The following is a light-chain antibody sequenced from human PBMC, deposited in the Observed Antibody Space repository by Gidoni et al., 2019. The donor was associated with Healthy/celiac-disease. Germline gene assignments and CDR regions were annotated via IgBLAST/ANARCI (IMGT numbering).Light chain of an antibody. J-gene: IGKJ5*01. CDR1: QSVSSSY. CDR2: GAS. V-gene: IGKV3-20*01. CDR3: QQYGSSFP. Sequence: EIVLTQSPGTLSLSPWERATLSCRARQSVSSSYLAWYQQKPGQAPRLLIYGASSRATGIPDRFSGSGSGTDFTLTISRLEPEDFAVYYCQQYGSSFPFGQGTRLEIK.